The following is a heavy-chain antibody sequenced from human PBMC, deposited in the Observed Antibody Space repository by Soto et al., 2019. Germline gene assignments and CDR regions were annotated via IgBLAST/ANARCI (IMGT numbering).Heavy chain of an antibody. Sequence: EVQLLESGGGLVQPGGSLRLSCAASGFTFSSYAMSWVRQAPGKGLEWVSAISGSGGSTYYADSVKGRFTISRDNSKNTLYLQMNSLRAEDTAVYYCAKNGFGYDVWSGYPEYFQHWGQGTLVTVSS. CDR1: GFTFSSYA. CDR3: AKNGFGYDVWSGYPEYFQH. CDR2: ISGSGGST. V-gene: IGHV3-23*01. D-gene: IGHD3-3*01. J-gene: IGHJ1*01.